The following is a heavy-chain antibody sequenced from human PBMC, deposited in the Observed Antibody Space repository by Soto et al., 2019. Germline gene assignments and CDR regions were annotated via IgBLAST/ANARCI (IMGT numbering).Heavy chain of an antibody. CDR1: GFIFDRYS. CDR3: ARLTVTGAFDF. CDR2: ISGSSSHI. J-gene: IGHJ4*02. V-gene: IGHV3-21*01. D-gene: IGHD4-17*01. Sequence: LRLSCTASGFIFDRYSMNWVRQAPGKGLEWVSSISGSSSHIYFADSLKGRFTISRDNAKNSLYLQMDSLRADDTAVYYCARLTVTGAFDFWGQGTLVTVSS.